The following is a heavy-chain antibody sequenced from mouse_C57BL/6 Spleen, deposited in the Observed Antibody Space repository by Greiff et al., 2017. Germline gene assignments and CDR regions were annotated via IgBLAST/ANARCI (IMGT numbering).Heavy chain of an antibody. CDR3: APGGLGQFAY. D-gene: IGHD4-1*01. J-gene: IGHJ3*01. CDR2: IYPRSGNT. CDR1: GYTFTSYG. Sequence: QVQLQQSGAELARPGASVKLSCTASGYTFTSYGISWVKQRNGQGLEWIGEIYPRSGNTYYNEKFKGKATLTADKSSSTAYMELRSLTSEDSAVYYCAPGGLGQFAYWGQGTLVTVSA. V-gene: IGHV1-81*01.